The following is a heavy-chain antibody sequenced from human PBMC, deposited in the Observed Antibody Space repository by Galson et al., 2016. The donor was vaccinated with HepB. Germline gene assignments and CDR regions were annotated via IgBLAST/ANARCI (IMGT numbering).Heavy chain of an antibody. V-gene: IGHV4-31*03. Sequence: TLSLTCTVSGSSLSSGDYFWSWIRQHQGKGLEWIGYIYHSGHTKYNPSPKSRISISIDTSNNQFSLKLNSVTAGDTAVYYRARQRGPEIPGAHYARDHFDYWGQGPLVTVSS. CDR3: ARQRGPEIPGAHYARDHFDY. CDR2: IYHSGHT. CDR1: GSSLSSGDYF. D-gene: IGHD4/OR15-4a*01. J-gene: IGHJ4*02.